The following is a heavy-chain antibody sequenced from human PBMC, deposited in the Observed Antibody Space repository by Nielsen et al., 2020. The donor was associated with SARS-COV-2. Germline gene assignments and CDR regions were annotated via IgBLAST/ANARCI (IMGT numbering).Heavy chain of an antibody. CDR3: AKVSSGWFLDY. V-gene: IGHV3-23*03. CDR1: GFTFSSYA. Sequence: GESLKISCAASGFTFSSYAMNWVRQAPGKGLEWVALIYKDGRSTHYADSVKGRFTISRDNSKNTLYLQMNSLRAEDTAVYYCAKVSSGWFLDYWGQGTLVTVSS. D-gene: IGHD6-19*01. CDR2: IYKDGRST. J-gene: IGHJ4*02.